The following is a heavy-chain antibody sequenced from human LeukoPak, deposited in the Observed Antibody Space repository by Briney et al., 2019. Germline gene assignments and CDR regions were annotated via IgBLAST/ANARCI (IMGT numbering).Heavy chain of an antibody. CDR3: ARVAPQWLAPIDY. V-gene: IGHV1-8*03. D-gene: IGHD6-19*01. Sequence: ASVKVSCKASGYTFTNFEVNWVRQAAGQGLEWMGWMNPNSGNSGLAQKFQGRVTITSDNSISTAYMEVSGLTPDDTAVYFCARVAPQWLAPIDYWGQGTLVIVSS. J-gene: IGHJ4*02. CDR2: MNPNSGNS. CDR1: GYTFTNFE.